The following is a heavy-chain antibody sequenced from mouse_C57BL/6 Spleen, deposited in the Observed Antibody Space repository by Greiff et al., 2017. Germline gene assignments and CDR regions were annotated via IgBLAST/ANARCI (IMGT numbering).Heavy chain of an antibody. V-gene: IGHV5-6*01. CDR2: ISSGGSYT. D-gene: IGHD4-1*01. Sequence: EVMLVESGGDLVKPGGSLKLSCAASGFTFSSYGMSWVRQTPDKRLEWVATISSGGSYTYYPDSVKGRFTISRDNAKNTLYLQMSSLKSEDTAMYYCARQVNWEFAYWGQGTLVTVSA. J-gene: IGHJ3*01. CDR1: GFTFSSYG. CDR3: ARQVNWEFAY.